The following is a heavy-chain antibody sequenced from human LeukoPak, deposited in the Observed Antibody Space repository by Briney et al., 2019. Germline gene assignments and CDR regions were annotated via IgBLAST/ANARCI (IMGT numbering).Heavy chain of an antibody. J-gene: IGHJ3*02. CDR1: GFTFSSYA. CDR3: AKGVAAGPGAFDI. D-gene: IGHD6-13*01. Sequence: PGGSLRLSCAASGFTFSSYAMSWVRPAPGKGLEWVSAISGSGGSTYYADSVKGRFTISRDNSKNTLYLQMNSLRAEDTAVYYCAKGVAAGPGAFDIWGQGTMVTVSS. CDR2: ISGSGGST. V-gene: IGHV3-23*01.